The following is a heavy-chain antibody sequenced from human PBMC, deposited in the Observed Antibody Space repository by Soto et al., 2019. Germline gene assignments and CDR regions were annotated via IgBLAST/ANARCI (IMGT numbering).Heavy chain of an antibody. D-gene: IGHD3-10*01. CDR3: AGGGSGSYYTPDAFDI. CDR2: MNPNSGNT. J-gene: IGHJ3*02. Sequence: ASVKVSCKASGYTFTSYDINWVRQATGQGLEWMGWMNPNSGNTGYAQKFQGRVTMTRNTSISTAYMELSSLRSEDTAVYYCAGGGSGSYYTPDAFDIWGQGTMVTVSS. CDR1: GYTFTSYD. V-gene: IGHV1-8*01.